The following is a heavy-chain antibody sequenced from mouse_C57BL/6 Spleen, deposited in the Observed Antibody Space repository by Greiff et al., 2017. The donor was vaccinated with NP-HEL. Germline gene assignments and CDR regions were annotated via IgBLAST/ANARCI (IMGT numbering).Heavy chain of an antibody. V-gene: IGHV1-18*01. CDR1: GYTFTDYN. D-gene: IGHD1-1*01. CDR3: ARSGGYGSSYGWYFDV. CDR2: INPNNGGT. J-gene: IGHJ1*03. Sequence: EVQLQQSGPELVKPGASVKIPCKASGYTFTDYNMAWVKQSHGKSLEWIGDINPNNGGTIYNQKFKGQATLTVDKSSSTAYMELRSLTSEDTAVYYGARSGGYGSSYGWYFDVWGTGTTVTVSS.